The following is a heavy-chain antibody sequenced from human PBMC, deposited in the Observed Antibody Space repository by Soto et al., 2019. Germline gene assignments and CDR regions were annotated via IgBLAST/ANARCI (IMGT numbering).Heavy chain of an antibody. V-gene: IGHV4-31*03. CDR2: IYYSGST. D-gene: IGHD3-10*01. CDR1: GGSISSSSYY. J-gene: IGHJ5*02. CDR3: ARDYSGSGSYYKKGWFDP. Sequence: PSETLSLTCTVSGGSISSSSYYWGWILHHPGKGLEWIGYIYYSGSTYYNPSLKSRVTISVDTSKNQFSLKLSSVTAADTAVYYCARDYSGSGSYYKKGWFDPWGQGTLVTVSS.